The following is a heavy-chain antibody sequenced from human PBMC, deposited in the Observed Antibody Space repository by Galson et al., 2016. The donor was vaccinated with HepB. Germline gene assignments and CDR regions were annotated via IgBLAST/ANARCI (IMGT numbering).Heavy chain of an antibody. CDR1: GFTFSSYV. D-gene: IGHD1/OR15-1a*01. CDR2: ISYDGSNK. V-gene: IGHV3-30-3*01. J-gene: IGHJ6*02. Sequence: SLRLSCAASGFTFSSYVMHWVRQAPGKGLEWVAVISYDGSNKYYADSVKGRFTISRDNSKNTLYLQMNSLRAEDTAVYYCARDLEQHYGMDGWGQGTTVTVS. CDR3: ARDLEQHYGMDG.